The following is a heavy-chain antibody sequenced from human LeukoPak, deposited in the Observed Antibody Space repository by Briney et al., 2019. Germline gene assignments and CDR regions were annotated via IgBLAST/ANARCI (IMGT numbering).Heavy chain of an antibody. V-gene: IGHV3-53*01. J-gene: IGHJ4*02. CDR1: GFTVSSNY. D-gene: IGHD6-19*01. CDR2: IYSGGST. Sequence: GSLRLSCAASGFTVSSNYMSWVRQAPGKGLEWVSVIYSGGSTYYADSVKGRFTISRDNSKNTLYLQMNSLRAEDTAVYYCARERSSGWYYFDYWGQGTLVTVSS. CDR3: ARERSSGWYYFDY.